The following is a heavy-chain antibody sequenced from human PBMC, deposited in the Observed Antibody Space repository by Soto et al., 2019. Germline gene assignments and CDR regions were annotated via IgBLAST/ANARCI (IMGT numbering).Heavy chain of an antibody. CDR3: AKAGRFLEWSPQWYLDY. Sequence: GGSLRLSCAASGFTFSSYAMSWVRQAPGKGLEWVSAISGSGGSTYYADSVKGRFTISRDNSKNTLYLQMNSLRAEDTAVYYCAKAGRFLEWSPQWYLDYWGQGTLVTVSS. CDR1: GFTFSSYA. J-gene: IGHJ4*02. V-gene: IGHV3-23*01. D-gene: IGHD3-3*01. CDR2: ISGSGGST.